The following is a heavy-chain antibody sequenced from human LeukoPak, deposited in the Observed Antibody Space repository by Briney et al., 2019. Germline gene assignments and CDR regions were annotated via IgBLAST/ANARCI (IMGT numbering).Heavy chain of an antibody. Sequence: GGSLRLSCAASGFSFTTHAMNWVRRAPGKGLEWVSAISGSGGSTYYADSVKGRFTISRDNSKNTLYLQMNSLRAEDTAVYYCAKEGTPGGYFDYWGQGTLVTVSS. V-gene: IGHV3-23*01. J-gene: IGHJ4*02. CDR1: GFSFTTHA. CDR2: ISGSGGST. D-gene: IGHD1-14*01. CDR3: AKEGTPGGYFDY.